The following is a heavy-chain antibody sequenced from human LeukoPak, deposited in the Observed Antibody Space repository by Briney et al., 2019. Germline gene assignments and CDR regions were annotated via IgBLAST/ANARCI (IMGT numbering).Heavy chain of an antibody. J-gene: IGHJ5*02. D-gene: IGHD2-2*01. CDR2: ISTSGNT. CDR1: GGSISSYY. Sequence: SETLSLTCSVSGGSISSYYWGWIRQPPGKGLEWIGYISTSGNTNYNPSLKSRVTISVDTSKNQFSLKLSSVTAADTAVYYCARGYCSGTTCAAGWFDPWGQGPLVTVSS. CDR3: ARGYCSGTTCAAGWFDP. V-gene: IGHV4-4*08.